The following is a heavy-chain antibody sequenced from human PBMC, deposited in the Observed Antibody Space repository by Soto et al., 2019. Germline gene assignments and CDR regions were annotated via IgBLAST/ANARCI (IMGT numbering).Heavy chain of an antibody. CDR1: GFAFNNYG. D-gene: IGHD2-2*01. V-gene: IGHV3-21*01. Sequence: GGSRRLSCTVSGFAFNNYGINWVRQAPGKGLEWVSSISKSDYTYYSDSVKGRFTISRDNAKNSVSLQMNTLRVEDTAVYYCAREDSIIIPAVSGFWGQGTLVTVSS. J-gene: IGHJ4*02. CDR2: ISKSDYT. CDR3: AREDSIIIPAVSGF.